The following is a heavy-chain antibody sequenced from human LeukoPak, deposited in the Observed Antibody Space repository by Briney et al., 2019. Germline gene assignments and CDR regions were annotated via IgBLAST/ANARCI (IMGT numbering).Heavy chain of an antibody. CDR1: GYTFTGYY. CDR2: INPNSGGT. Sequence: ASVKVSCKASGYTFTGYYMHWVRQAPGQGLEGMGSINPNSGGTNYAQKFQGRVTMTRDTSISTAYMELSRLRSDDTAVYYCARGTLRRVVPAAIPHDYWGQGTLVTVSS. D-gene: IGHD2-2*01. V-gene: IGHV1-2*02. CDR3: ARGTLRRVVPAAIPHDY. J-gene: IGHJ4*02.